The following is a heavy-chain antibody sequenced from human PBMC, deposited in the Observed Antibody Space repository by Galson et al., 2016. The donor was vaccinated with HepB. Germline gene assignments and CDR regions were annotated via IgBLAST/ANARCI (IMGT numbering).Heavy chain of an antibody. J-gene: IGHJ4*02. D-gene: IGHD1-1*01. V-gene: IGHV3-23*01. CDR2: ISTRRTT. CDR3: AKERLVRRIFDH. CDR1: GFVFSNFG. Sequence: SLRLSCAASGFVFSNFGLSWVRQAPGMGLEWVASISTRRTTYYSDTVQGRFTISRDNSNNTLYLQMNGLRAEDTAAYYCAKERLVRRIFDHWGQGTLLTVSS.